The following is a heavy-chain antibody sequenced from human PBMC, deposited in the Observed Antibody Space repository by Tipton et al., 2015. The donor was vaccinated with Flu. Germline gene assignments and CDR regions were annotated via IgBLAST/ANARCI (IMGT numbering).Heavy chain of an antibody. D-gene: IGHD3-10*01. CDR1: GGSISSGGYS. CDR2: IYHSGST. Sequence: TLSLTCAVSGGSISSGGYSWSWIRQPPGKGLEWIGYIYHSGSTYYNPSLKSRVTISVDRSKNQFSLKLSSVTAADTAVYYCAAYYYGSGSPHNWFDPWGQGTLVTVSS. CDR3: AAYYYGSGSPHNWFDP. V-gene: IGHV4-30-2*01. J-gene: IGHJ5*02.